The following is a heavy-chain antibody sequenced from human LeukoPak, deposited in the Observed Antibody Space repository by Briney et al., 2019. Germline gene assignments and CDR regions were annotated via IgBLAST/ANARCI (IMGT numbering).Heavy chain of an antibody. CDR3: ARGDYGDYLLDY. V-gene: IGHV3-30-3*01. J-gene: IGHJ4*02. CDR2: ISYDGSNK. D-gene: IGHD4-17*01. CDR1: GFTLSSYA. Sequence: GGSLRLSCAASGFTLSSYAMHWVRQAPGKGLEWVAVISYDGSNKYYADSVKGRFTISRDNSKNTLYLQMNSLRAEDTAVYYCARGDYGDYLLDYWGQGTLVTVSS.